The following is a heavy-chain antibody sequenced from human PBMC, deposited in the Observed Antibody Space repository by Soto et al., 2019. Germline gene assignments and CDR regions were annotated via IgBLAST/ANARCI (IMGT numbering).Heavy chain of an antibody. V-gene: IGHV4-34*01. D-gene: IGHD3-10*01. CDR1: GGSFSGYY. CDR3: ARGRLWFGDRDWFAP. Sequence: QVQLQQWGAGLLKPSETLSLTCAVYGGSFSGYYWSWIRQPPGKGLEWIGEINHSGSTNYSPSLKSRVTRSVDPSKNQFSLKLSSVTAADTAVYYCARGRLWFGDRDWFAPGGQGTLVTVSS. CDR2: INHSGST. J-gene: IGHJ5*02.